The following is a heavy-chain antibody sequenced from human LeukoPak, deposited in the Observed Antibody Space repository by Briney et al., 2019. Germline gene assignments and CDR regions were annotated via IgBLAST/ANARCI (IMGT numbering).Heavy chain of an antibody. V-gene: IGHV4-39*02. CDR3: ARERRGRFGELYWFDP. CDR2: IYYSGST. CDR1: GGSISSYY. Sequence: PSETLSLTCTVSGGSISSYYWGWIRQPPGKGLEWIGSIYYSGSTYYNPSLKSRVTISVDTSKNQFSLKLSSVTAADTAVYYCARERRGRFGELYWFDPWGQGTLVTVSS. D-gene: IGHD3-10*01. J-gene: IGHJ5*02.